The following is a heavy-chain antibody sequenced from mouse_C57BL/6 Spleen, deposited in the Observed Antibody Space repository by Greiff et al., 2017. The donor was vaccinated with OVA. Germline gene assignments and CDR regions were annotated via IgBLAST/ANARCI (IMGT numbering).Heavy chain of an antibody. Sequence: EVKLVESGGGLVKPGGSPKLSCAASGFTFSSYAMSWVRQTPEKRLEWVATISDGGSYTYYPDNVKGRFTISRDNAKNNLYLQMSHLKSEDTAMYYCARDREELFDYWGQGTTLTVSS. D-gene: IGHD3-1*01. CDR2: ISDGGSYT. CDR3: ARDREELFDY. J-gene: IGHJ2*01. CDR1: GFTFSSYA. V-gene: IGHV5-4*01.